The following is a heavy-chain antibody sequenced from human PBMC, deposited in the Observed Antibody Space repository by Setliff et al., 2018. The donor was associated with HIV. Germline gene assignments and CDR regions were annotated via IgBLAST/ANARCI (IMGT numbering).Heavy chain of an antibody. V-gene: IGHV3-7*01. D-gene: IGHD7-27*01. Sequence: LRLSCAASGFTFSSYWMSWVRRAPGKGLEWVANIKQDGSEKYYVDSVKGRFTISRDNAKNSLYLQMNSLRAEDTAVYYCAIYRDLGIYWGQGTLVTVSS. CDR2: IKQDGSEK. J-gene: IGHJ4*02. CDR1: GFTFSSYW. CDR3: AIYRDLGIY.